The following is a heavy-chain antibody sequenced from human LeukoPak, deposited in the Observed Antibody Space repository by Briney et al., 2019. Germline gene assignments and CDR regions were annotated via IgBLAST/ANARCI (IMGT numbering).Heavy chain of an antibody. CDR2: INPSGGST. D-gene: IGHD2-15*01. CDR3: ARGGYCSGGSCYRGNPGDWFDP. J-gene: IGHJ5*02. CDR1: GYTFTSYY. Sequence: ASVKVSCKASGYTFTSYYMHWVRQAPGQGLEWMGIINPSGGSTSYAQKFQGRVTMTRDTSTSTVYMELSSLRSEDTAVYYCARGGYCSGGSCYRGNPGDWFDPWGQGTLVTVSS. V-gene: IGHV1-46*01.